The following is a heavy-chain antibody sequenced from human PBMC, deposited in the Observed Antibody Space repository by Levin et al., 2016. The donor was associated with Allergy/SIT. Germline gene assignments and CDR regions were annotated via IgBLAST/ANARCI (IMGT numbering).Heavy chain of an antibody. J-gene: IGHJ5*02. CDR3: ARDQHRSPRFDL. CDR1: GGSISSGGYY. Sequence: SETLSLTCTVSGGSISSGGYYWSWIRQHPGKGLEWIGYIYYTGATYYNPSLKSRLTISVDTSKNQFSLKLSSVTAADTAVYYCARDQHRSPRFDLWGQGTLVTVSS. CDR2: IYYTGAT. V-gene: IGHV4-31*03. D-gene: IGHD3-16*02.